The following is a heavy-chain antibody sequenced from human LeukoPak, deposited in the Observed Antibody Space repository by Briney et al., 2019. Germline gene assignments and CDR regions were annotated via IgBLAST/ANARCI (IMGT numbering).Heavy chain of an antibody. CDR3: TREMYSSSWSALFDY. J-gene: IGHJ4*02. V-gene: IGHV3-49*03. Sequence: GGSLRLSCAASGFTFDDYAMSWFRQAPGKGLEWVGFIRSKAYGGTTEYAASVKGRFTISRDDSKSIAYLQMNSLKTEDTAVYYCTREMYSSSWSALFDYWGQGTLVTVSS. CDR2: IRSKAYGGTT. CDR1: GFTFDDYA. D-gene: IGHD6-13*01.